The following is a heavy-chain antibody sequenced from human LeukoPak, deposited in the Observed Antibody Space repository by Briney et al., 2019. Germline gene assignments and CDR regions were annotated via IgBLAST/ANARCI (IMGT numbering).Heavy chain of an antibody. CDR1: GYTFTGYY. Sequence: ASVKVSCKASGYTFTGYYTHWVRQAPGQGLEWMGWINPNSGGTNYAQKFQGRVTMTRDTSISTAYMELSRLRSDDTAVYYCARWQGYCSSTSCYENAFDIWGQGTMVTVSS. CDR3: ARWQGYCSSTSCYENAFDI. CDR2: INPNSGGT. V-gene: IGHV1-2*02. D-gene: IGHD2-2*01. J-gene: IGHJ3*02.